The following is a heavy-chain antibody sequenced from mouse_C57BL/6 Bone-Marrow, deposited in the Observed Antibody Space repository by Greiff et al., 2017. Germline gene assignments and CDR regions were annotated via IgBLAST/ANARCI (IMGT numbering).Heavy chain of an antibody. Sequence: EVHLVESGGGLVQPGGSMKLSCVASGFTFSNYWMNWVRQSPEKGLEWVAQIRLKSDNYATHYAESVKGRFTISRDDSKSSVYLQMSNLRAEDTGIYYCTVVFITTVVVDYWGQGTTLTVSS. D-gene: IGHD1-1*01. J-gene: IGHJ2*01. V-gene: IGHV6-3*01. CDR3: TVVFITTVVVDY. CDR2: IRLKSDNYAT. CDR1: GFTFSNYW.